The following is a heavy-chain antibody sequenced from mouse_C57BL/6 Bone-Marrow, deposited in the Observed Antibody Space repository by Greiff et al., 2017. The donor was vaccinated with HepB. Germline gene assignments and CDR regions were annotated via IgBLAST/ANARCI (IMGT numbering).Heavy chain of an antibody. CDR3: AKFSGPFAY. CDR2: INPSTGGT. CDR1: GYSFTGYY. Sequence: EVQLQQSGPELVKPGASVKISCKASGYSFTGYYMNWVKQSPEKSLEWIGEINPSTGGTTYNQKFKAKATLTVDKSSSTAYMQLKSLTSEDSAVYYCAKFSGPFAYWGQGTLVTVSA. D-gene: IGHD3-2*02. V-gene: IGHV1-42*01. J-gene: IGHJ3*01.